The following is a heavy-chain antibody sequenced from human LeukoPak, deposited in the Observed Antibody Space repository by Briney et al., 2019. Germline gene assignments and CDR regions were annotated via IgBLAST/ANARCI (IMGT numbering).Heavy chain of an antibody. CDR2: INHSGST. Sequence: SETLSLTCTVSGGSISSYYWSWIRQPPGKGLEWIGEINHSGSTNYNPSLKSRVTISVDTSKNQFSLKLSSVTAADTAVYYCARGTREGDYYYYMDVWGKGTTVTVSS. CDR3: ARGTREGDYYYYMDV. V-gene: IGHV4-34*01. CDR1: GGSISSYY. J-gene: IGHJ6*03.